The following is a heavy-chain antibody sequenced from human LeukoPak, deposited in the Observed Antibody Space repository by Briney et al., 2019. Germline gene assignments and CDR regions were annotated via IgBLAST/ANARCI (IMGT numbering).Heavy chain of an antibody. J-gene: IGHJ5*02. CDR3: ARVPFYDFWSGYYENSWFDP. Sequence: ASVKVSCKASGYTFTSYAMHWVRQAPGQRLEWVGWINAGNGNTKYSQKFQGRVTITRDTSASTAYMELSSLRSEDTAVYYCARVPFYDFWSGYYENSWFDPWGQGTLVTVSS. CDR2: INAGNGNT. D-gene: IGHD3-3*01. V-gene: IGHV1-3*01. CDR1: GYTFTSYA.